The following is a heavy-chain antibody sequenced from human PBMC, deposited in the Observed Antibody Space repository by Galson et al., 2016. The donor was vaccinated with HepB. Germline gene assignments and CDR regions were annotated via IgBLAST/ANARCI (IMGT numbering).Heavy chain of an antibody. CDR3: ARGTLKGTKRPFDY. CDR1: GFTFSSSW. Sequence: SLRLSCAASGFTFSSSWMNWVRQAPGQGLEWVADINLDGSEKYYVDTVKGRITISSDTAKNPLYLQMSSLRAEDTAVYYCARGTLKGTKRPFDYWGQGTLVTVSS. CDR2: INLDGSEK. J-gene: IGHJ4*02. D-gene: IGHD1-1*01. V-gene: IGHV3-7*01.